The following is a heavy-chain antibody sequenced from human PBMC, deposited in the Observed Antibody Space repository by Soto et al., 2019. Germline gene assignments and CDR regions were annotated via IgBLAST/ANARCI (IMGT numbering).Heavy chain of an antibody. CDR2: TYYRSKWCN. D-gene: IGHD6-19*01. V-gene: IGHV6-1*01. Sequence: SQTLSLTCAISGDSVSSNSAAWNWIRQSPSRGLEWLGRTYYRSKWCNDYAVSVKSRITINPDTSKNQFSLQLNSVTPEDTAVYYCARVNPGYSSGWYDLVAGVFDYWGQGTLVNVSS. CDR3: ARVNPGYSSGWYDLVAGVFDY. J-gene: IGHJ4*02. CDR1: GDSVSSNSAA.